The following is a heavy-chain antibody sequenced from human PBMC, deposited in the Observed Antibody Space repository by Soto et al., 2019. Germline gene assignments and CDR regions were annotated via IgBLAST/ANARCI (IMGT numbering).Heavy chain of an antibody. J-gene: IGHJ4*02. Sequence: ASVKVSCKVSGYTLTELSMHWVRQAPGKGLEWMGGFDPEDGETIYAQKFQGRVTMTEDTSTDTACMELSSLRSEDTAVYYCATPPTLPTTALGGYWGQGTLVTVSS. CDR2: FDPEDGET. D-gene: IGHD1-1*01. CDR3: ATPPTLPTTALGGY. CDR1: GYTLTELS. V-gene: IGHV1-24*01.